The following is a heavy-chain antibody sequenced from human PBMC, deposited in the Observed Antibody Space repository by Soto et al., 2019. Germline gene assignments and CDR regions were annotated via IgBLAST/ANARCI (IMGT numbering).Heavy chain of an antibody. V-gene: IGHV4-31*03. J-gene: IGHJ6*02. CDR3: ARAQEDYGDYYYGMDV. CDR1: GGSISSGGYY. CDR2: IYYSGST. Sequence: PSETLSLTCTASGGSISSGGYYWSWIRQHPGKGLEWIGYIYYSGSTYYNPSLKSRVTISVDTSKNQFSLKLSSVTAADTAVYYCARAQEDYGDYYYGMDVWGQGTTVTVSS. D-gene: IGHD4-17*01.